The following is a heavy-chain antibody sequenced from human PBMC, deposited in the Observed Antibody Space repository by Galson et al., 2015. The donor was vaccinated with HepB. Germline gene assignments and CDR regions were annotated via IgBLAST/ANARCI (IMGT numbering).Heavy chain of an antibody. Sequence: QSGAEVKKPGESLRISCKASGYTFTSYAMNWVRQAPGQGLEWMGWINTNTGNPTYAQGFTGRFVFSLDTSVSTAYLQISSLKAEDTAVYYCARDPDYGDYVRRGPGDYWGQGTLVTVSS. CDR2: INTNTGNP. J-gene: IGHJ4*02. D-gene: IGHD4-17*01. CDR1: GYTFTSYA. V-gene: IGHV7-4-1*02. CDR3: ARDPDYGDYVRRGPGDY.